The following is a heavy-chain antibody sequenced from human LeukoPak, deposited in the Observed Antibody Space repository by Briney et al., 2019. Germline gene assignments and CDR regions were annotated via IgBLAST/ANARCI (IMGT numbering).Heavy chain of an antibody. CDR1: GFTFSSYE. CDR3: AKVFSSSWPADYYYYYMDV. CDR2: ISSSGSTI. Sequence: GGSLRLSCAASGFTFSSYEMNWVRQAPGKGLEWVSYISSSGSTIYYADSVKGRFTISRDNAKNSLYLQMNSLRAEDTAVYYCAKVFSSSWPADYYYYYMDVWGKGTTVTISS. D-gene: IGHD6-13*01. V-gene: IGHV3-48*03. J-gene: IGHJ6*03.